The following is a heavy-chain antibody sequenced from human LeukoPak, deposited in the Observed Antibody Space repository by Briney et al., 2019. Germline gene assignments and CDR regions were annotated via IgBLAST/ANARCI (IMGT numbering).Heavy chain of an antibody. Sequence: GGSLRLSCAASGFTFSIYWMSWVRQAPGKGPEWVAHIKQDASQEYHVDSVKGRFTISRDNAKNSLYLQMNSLRAEDTAVYYCARGVVYPAWSGPHWSDYWGQGALVTVSS. D-gene: IGHD3-3*01. V-gene: IGHV3-7*01. CDR1: GFTFSIYW. CDR3: ARGVVYPAWSGPHWSDY. J-gene: IGHJ4*02. CDR2: IKQDASQE.